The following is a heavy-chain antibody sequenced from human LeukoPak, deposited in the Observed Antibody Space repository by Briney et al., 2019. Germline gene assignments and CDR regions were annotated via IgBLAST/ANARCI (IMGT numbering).Heavy chain of an antibody. Sequence: PSETLSLTCTVSGGSISSGSYYWSWIRQPAGKGLEWIGRIYTSGSTNYNPSLKSRVTISVDTSKNQFSLKLSSVTAADTAVYYCARVGIGWLDPWGQGTLVTVSS. CDR3: ARVGIGWLDP. CDR1: GGSISSGSYY. D-gene: IGHD2-21*01. J-gene: IGHJ5*02. V-gene: IGHV4-61*02. CDR2: IYTSGST.